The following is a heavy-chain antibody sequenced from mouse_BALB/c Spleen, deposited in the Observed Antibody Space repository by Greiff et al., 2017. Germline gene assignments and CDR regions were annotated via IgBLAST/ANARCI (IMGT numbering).Heavy chain of an antibody. Sequence: EVKLVESGGDLVKPGGSLKLSCAASGFTFSSYGMSWVRQTPDKRLEWVATISSGGSYTYYPDSVKGRFTISRDNAKNTLYLQMSSLKSEDTAMYYCAREELWYFDYWGQGTTLTVSS. V-gene: IGHV5-6*01. CDR1: GFTFSSYG. CDR3: AREELWYFDY. J-gene: IGHJ2*01. CDR2: ISSGGSYT. D-gene: IGHD6-1*01.